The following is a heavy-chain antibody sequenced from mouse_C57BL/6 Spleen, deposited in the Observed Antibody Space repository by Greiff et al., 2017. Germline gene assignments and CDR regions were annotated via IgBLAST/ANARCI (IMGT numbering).Heavy chain of an antibody. J-gene: IGHJ2*01. D-gene: IGHD2-1*01. CDR2: IDPEDGET. CDR1: GFNIKDYY. V-gene: IGHV14-2*01. Sequence: EVQLQQSGAELVKPGASVKLSCTASGFNIKDYYMHWVKQRTEQGLEWIGRIDPEDGETKYAAKFQGKATITADTSSNTAYLQLSSLTSEDTAFYYCARDYGNYVDYWGQGTTLTVSS. CDR3: ARDYGNYVDY.